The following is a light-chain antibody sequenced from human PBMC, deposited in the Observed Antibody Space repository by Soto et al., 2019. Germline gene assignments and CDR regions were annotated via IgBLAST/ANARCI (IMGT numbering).Light chain of an antibody. Sequence: SYELTQPPSVSVAPGQTARITCGGTNIGSKSVHWYQQKPGQAPVLVVYGDSARPSGIPERFSGSNSGNTATLTISRVEAGDEADYYCQVWDTNGDHVVFGGGTKVTVL. V-gene: IGLV3-21*02. CDR1: NIGSKS. CDR2: GDS. CDR3: QVWDTNGDHVV. J-gene: IGLJ2*01.